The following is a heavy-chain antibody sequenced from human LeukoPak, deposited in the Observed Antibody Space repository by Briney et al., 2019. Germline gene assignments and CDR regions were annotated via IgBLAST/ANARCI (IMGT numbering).Heavy chain of an antibody. D-gene: IGHD3-9*01. V-gene: IGHV1-2*02. CDR1: GYTFTGYY. Sequence: ASVKVSCKASGYTFTGYYMHWVRQAPGQGLEWMGWINPNSGDTNYAQKFQGRVTMTRDTSISTGYMELSRLRSDDTAVFHCARGRLGSFDIWGQGTMVTVSS. CDR2: INPNSGDT. J-gene: IGHJ3*02. CDR3: ARGRLGSFDI.